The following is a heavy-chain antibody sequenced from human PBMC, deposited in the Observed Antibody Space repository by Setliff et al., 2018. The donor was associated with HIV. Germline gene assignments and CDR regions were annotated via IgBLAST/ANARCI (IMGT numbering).Heavy chain of an antibody. V-gene: IGHV3-7*05. CDR1: GFSFSRYW. J-gene: IGHJ4*02. D-gene: IGHD6-19*01. CDR2: IDHFGSEK. Sequence: GGSLRLSCAASGFSFSRYWMSWVRQAPGKGLEWVASIDHFGSEKFYVDSVKGRFTISRDNAKNSLYLQMNSLRAEDTAVYYCANMQWASNAWYSFDYWGQGALVTVSS. CDR3: ANMQWASNAWYSFDY.